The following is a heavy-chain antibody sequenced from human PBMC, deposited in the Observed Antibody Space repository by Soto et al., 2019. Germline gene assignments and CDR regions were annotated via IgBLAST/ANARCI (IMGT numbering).Heavy chain of an antibody. CDR2: ISSSGSTI. Sequence: QVQLVESGGGLVKPGGSLRLSCAASGFTFSDYYMSWIRQAPGQGLEWVSYISSSGSTIYYADSVKGRITISRDNAKNPLYLEMNRLRAEDTAVYYCARDELGSSGCVDYWGQGTLVNVSS. CDR3: ARDELGSSGCVDY. D-gene: IGHD6-19*01. J-gene: IGHJ4*02. V-gene: IGHV3-11*01. CDR1: GFTFSDYY.